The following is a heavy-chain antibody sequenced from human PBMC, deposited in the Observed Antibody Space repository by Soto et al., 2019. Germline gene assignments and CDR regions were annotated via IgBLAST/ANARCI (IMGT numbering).Heavy chain of an antibody. CDR2: INHSGST. CDR3: ARGLDDFWSGYYGYYYYYMDV. D-gene: IGHD3-3*01. V-gene: IGHV4-34*01. CDR1: GGSFSGYY. J-gene: IGHJ6*03. Sequence: PSETLSLTCAVYGGSFSGYYWSWLRQPPGKGLEWIGEINHSGSTNYNPSLKSRVTISVDTSKNQFSLKLSSVTAADTAVYYCARGLDDFWSGYYGYYYYYMDVWGKGTTVTVSS.